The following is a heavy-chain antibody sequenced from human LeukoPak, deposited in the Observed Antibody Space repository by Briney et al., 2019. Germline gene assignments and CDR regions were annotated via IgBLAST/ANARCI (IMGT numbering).Heavy chain of an antibody. CDR2: INPSGGST. CDR1: GYTFTSYY. J-gene: IGHJ4*02. Sequence: ASVKVSCKASGYTFTSYYMHWVRQAPGQGLEWMGIINPSGGSTSYAQKFQGRVTMTRDMSTSTVYMELSSLRSEDTAVYYCARVRGGHGDDFWSGCSAFDYWGQGTLVTVSS. V-gene: IGHV1-46*01. D-gene: IGHD3-3*01. CDR3: ARVRGGHGDDFWSGCSAFDY.